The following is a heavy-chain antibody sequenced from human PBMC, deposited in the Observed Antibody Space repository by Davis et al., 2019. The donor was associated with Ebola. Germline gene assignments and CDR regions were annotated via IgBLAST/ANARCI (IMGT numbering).Heavy chain of an antibody. Sequence: GGSLRLSCPASGFTVSSNYMSWVRQAPGKGLEWVSVIYSGGTTNYADSVKGRFTISRDNSKNTVFLQMNSLRAEDTAVYYCASGIDAWRLDYWYFDLWGRGTLVTVSS. V-gene: IGHV3-53*01. J-gene: IGHJ2*01. CDR2: IYSGGTT. D-gene: IGHD1-1*01. CDR1: GFTVSSNY. CDR3: ASGIDAWRLDYWYFDL.